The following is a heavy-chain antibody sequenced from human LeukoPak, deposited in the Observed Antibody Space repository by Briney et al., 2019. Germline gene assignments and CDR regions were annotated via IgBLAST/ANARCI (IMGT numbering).Heavy chain of an antibody. J-gene: IGHJ5*02. CDR3: ARVDYDILTGYLKFDP. Sequence: PSETLSLTCTVSGGSISSYYWSWLRQPAGKGLEWIGRIYTSGSTNYNPSLKSRVTMSVDTSKNQFSLKLSSVTAADTAVYYCARVDYDILTGYLKFDPWGQGTLVTVSS. CDR2: IYTSGST. V-gene: IGHV4-4*07. CDR1: GGSISSYY. D-gene: IGHD3-9*01.